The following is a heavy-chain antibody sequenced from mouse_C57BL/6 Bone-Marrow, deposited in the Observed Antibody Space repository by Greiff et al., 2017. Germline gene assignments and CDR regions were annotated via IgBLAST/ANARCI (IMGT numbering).Heavy chain of an antibody. CDR2: IRLKSDNYAT. Sequence: EVHLVESGGGLVQPGGSLKLSCVASGFTFSNYWMNWVRQSPEKGLEWVAQIRLKSDNYATHYAESVKGRFTISRDESNSSVYLQMNNVRAEDTGIYYCTEAFAYWGQGTLVTVSA. CDR1: GFTFSNYW. V-gene: IGHV6-3*01. J-gene: IGHJ3*01. CDR3: TEAFAY.